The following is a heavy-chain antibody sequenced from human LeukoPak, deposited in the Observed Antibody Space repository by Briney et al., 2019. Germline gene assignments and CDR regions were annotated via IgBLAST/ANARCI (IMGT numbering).Heavy chain of an antibody. CDR3: ARGPYYGSGTTKFDY. Sequence: SETLSLTCTVSGGSISSSSYYWGWIRQPPGKGLEWIGSIYYSGSTYYNPSLKSRVTISVDTSKNQFSLKLSSVTAADTAVYYCARGPYYGSGTTKFDYWGQGTLVTVSS. CDR1: GGSISSSSYY. J-gene: IGHJ4*02. V-gene: IGHV4-39*07. CDR2: IYYSGST. D-gene: IGHD3-10*01.